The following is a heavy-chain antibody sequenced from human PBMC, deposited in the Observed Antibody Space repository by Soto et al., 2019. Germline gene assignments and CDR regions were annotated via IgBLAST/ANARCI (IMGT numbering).Heavy chain of an antibody. Sequence: QVQLQESGPGLVKPSGTLSLTCAVSGGSISSSNWWSWVRQPPGKGLEWIGEIYHSGSTNYNPSLKSRFTKAVDNSKNHYSLKLSSVTATDTAVYYCALWDYGSGPLSTHDYWGQGTLVTVSS. CDR3: ALWDYGSGPLSTHDY. CDR2: IYHSGST. CDR1: GGSISSSNW. D-gene: IGHD3-10*01. V-gene: IGHV4-4*02. J-gene: IGHJ4*02.